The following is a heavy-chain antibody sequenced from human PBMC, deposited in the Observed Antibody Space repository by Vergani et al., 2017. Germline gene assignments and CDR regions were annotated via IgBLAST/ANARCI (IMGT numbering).Heavy chain of an antibody. CDR2: IYYSGST. D-gene: IGHD6-19*01. CDR1: GGSISSSSYY. CDR3: ARHSTGQDAFDR. V-gene: IGHV4-39*01. Sequence: QLQLQESGPGLVKPSETLSLTCTVSGGSISSSSYYWGWIRQPPGKGLEWIGSIYYSGSTYYNPSLKSRVTISVDTSKNQFSLKLSSVTAADTAVYYCARHSTGQDAFDRWGQGTMVTVSS. J-gene: IGHJ3*01.